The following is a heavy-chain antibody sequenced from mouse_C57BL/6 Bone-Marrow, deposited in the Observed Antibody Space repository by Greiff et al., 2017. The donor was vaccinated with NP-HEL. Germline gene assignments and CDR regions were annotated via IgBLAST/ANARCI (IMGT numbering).Heavy chain of an antibody. CDR1: GYSITSGYY. D-gene: IGHD2-5*01. J-gene: IGHJ3*01. CDR3: ASLYSNYSSWFAY. CDR2: ISYDGSN. Sequence: EVQVVESGPGLVKPSQSLSLTCSVTGYSITSGYYWNWIRQFPGNKLEWMGYISYDGSNNYNPSLKNRISITRDTSKNQFFLKLNSVTTEDTATYYCASLYSNYSSWFAYWGQGTLVTVSA. V-gene: IGHV3-6*01.